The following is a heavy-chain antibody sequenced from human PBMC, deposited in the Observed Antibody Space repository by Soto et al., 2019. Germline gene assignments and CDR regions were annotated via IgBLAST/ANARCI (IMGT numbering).Heavy chain of an antibody. CDR2: IYHSGST. V-gene: IGHV4-38-2*02. CDR3: ARDQDYHGSGSYSWFDP. CDR1: GYSISSGYY. J-gene: IGHJ5*02. Sequence: PSETLSLTCAVSGYSISSGYYWGWIRQPPGKGLEWIGSIYHSGSTYYNPSLKSRVTISVDTSKNQFSLKLSSVTAADTAVYYCARDQDYHGSGSYSWFDPWGQGTLVTVSS. D-gene: IGHD3-10*01.